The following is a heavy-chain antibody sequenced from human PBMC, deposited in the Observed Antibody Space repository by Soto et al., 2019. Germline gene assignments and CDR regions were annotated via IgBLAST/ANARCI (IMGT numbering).Heavy chain of an antibody. CDR3: ARVHYYDSSGFYL. D-gene: IGHD3-22*01. V-gene: IGHV3-21*01. Sequence: EVQLVESGGGLVKPGGSLRLSCAASGFTFSSYSMNWVRQAPGKGLEWVSSISSSSSYIYYGDSVKGRFTISRDNAKNSLYLQINSLRAEDTATYYCARVHYYDSSGFYLWGQGTLVTVSS. J-gene: IGHJ4*02. CDR2: ISSSSSYI. CDR1: GFTFSSYS.